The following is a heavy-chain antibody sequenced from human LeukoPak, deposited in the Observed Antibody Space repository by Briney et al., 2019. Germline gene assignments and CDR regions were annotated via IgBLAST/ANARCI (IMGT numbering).Heavy chain of an antibody. V-gene: IGHV6-1*01. CDR3: ASSGSYRFDY. J-gene: IGHJ4*02. D-gene: IGHD1-26*01. CDR2: TYYRSKWYN. Sequence: SQTLSLTCAISGDSVSSNSAVWNWIRQSPSRGLEWLGKTYYRSKWYNEYAVSEKSRIIITPDTSKNQFSLQLNSVTPDDTAVYYCASSGSYRFDYWGQGTQVTVSS. CDR1: GDSVSSNSAV.